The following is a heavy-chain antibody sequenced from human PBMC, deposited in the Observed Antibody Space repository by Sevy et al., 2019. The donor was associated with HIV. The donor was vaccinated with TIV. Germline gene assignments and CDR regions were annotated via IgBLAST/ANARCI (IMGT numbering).Heavy chain of an antibody. CDR3: ARTHGALLRFLEDKWFDP. CDR2: IFDSGST. J-gene: IGHJ5*02. CDR1: GGSIRTYY. V-gene: IGHV4-59*01. D-gene: IGHD3-3*01. Sequence: SETLSLTCTVSGGSIRTYYWSWIRQAPGKGLEWIGDIFDSGSTDYNSSLKSRVTISADTSKNQLSLKLTSVTAADTAIYYCARTHGALLRFLEDKWFDPWGKGSLVTVSS.